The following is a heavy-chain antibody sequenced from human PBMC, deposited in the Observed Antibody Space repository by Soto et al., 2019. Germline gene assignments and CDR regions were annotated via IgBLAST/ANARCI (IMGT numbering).Heavy chain of an antibody. CDR2: IFYRGST. J-gene: IGHJ5*02. CDR3: AREEVTMVWGVILPNNWFDP. CDR1: GGSTSSGVYY. V-gene: IGHV4-31*03. D-gene: IGHD3-10*01. Sequence: SETLSLTCIFSGGSTSSGVYYWSWIRQHPGKGLKRIWYIFYRGSTYYNPSLKSRVTISVDTSKNQFSLKLSSVTAADTAVYYCAREEVTMVWGVILPNNWFDPWGQGTLVTVSS.